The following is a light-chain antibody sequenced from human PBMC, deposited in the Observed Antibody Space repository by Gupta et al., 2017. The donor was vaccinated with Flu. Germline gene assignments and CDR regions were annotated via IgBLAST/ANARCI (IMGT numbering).Light chain of an antibody. CDR1: SSDVGSYNL. V-gene: IGLV2-23*01. CDR2: EGS. Sequence: QSALPQPASVSGSPRQSNTISCTGTSSDVGSYNLVSWYQQHPGKAPKLMIYEGSKRPAGVSNRFSGSKSGNTASLTISGLQAEDEADYYCCSYAGSSILVFGGGTKLTVL. J-gene: IGLJ2*01. CDR3: CSYAGSSILV.